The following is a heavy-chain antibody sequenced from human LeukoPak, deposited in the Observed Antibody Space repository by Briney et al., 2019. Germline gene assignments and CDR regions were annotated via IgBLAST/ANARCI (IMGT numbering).Heavy chain of an antibody. CDR2: ISYDGSNK. CDR3: ARDNHELRYFDWLYTLDY. Sequence: GGSLRLSCAASGFTFSSYAMHWVRQAPGKGLEWVAVISYDGSNKYYADSVKGRFTISRDNSKNTLYLQMNSLRAEDTAVYYCARDNHELRYFDWLYTLDYWGQGTLVTVSS. J-gene: IGHJ4*02. V-gene: IGHV3-30-3*01. CDR1: GFTFSSYA. D-gene: IGHD3-9*01.